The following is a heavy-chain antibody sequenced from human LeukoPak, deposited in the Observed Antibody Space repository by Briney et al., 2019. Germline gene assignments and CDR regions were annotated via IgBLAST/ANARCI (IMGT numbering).Heavy chain of an antibody. CDR2: INTNTGNP. J-gene: IGHJ4*02. V-gene: IGHV7-4-1*02. CDR1: GYTFTSYA. CDR3: ARELEGYDYVWGSYRYYGY. D-gene: IGHD3-16*02. Sequence: GASVKVSCKASGYTFTSYAMNWVRQAPGQGLEWMGWINTNTGNPTYAQGFTGRFVFSLDTSVSTAYLQISSLKAEDTAVYYCARELEGYDYVWGSYRYYGYWGQGTLVTVSS.